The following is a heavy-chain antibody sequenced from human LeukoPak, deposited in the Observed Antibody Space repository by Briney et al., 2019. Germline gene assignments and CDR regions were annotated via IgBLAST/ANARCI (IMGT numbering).Heavy chain of an antibody. J-gene: IGHJ4*02. D-gene: IGHD3-3*01. CDR3: ARGGGEWLLFLYYFDY. CDR1: GFTFSSYE. V-gene: IGHV3-48*03. CDR2: ISSSGSTI. Sequence: GGSLRLSCAASGFTFSSYEMNWVRQAPGKGLEWVSYISSSGSTIYYADSVKGRFTISRDISKNTVSLQMNSLRPEDTAVYYCARGGGEWLLFLYYFDYWGQGSLVTVSS.